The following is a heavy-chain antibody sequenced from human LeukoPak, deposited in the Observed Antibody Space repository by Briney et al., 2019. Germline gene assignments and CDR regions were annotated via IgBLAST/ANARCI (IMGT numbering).Heavy chain of an antibody. D-gene: IGHD3-9*01. Sequence: SVKVSCKASGGTFSSYTISWVRQAPGQGLEWMGRIIPILGIANYAQKFQGRVTITADKSTSTAYMELSSLRSEDTAVYYCASSPAVLAGYYSPFDYWGQGTLVTVSS. J-gene: IGHJ4*02. CDR1: GGTFSSYT. V-gene: IGHV1-69*02. CDR2: IIPILGIA. CDR3: ASSPAVLAGYYSPFDY.